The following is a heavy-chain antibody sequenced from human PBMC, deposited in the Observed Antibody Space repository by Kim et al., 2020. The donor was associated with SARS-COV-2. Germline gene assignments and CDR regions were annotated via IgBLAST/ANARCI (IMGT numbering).Heavy chain of an antibody. CDR1: GHIFSSYA. Sequence: ASVKVSCKASGHIFSSYAMNWVRQAPGQGLEWMGWINTNTGNPTYAQGFTGRFVFSFDTSDSTTYLQITSLKSVDTAVYYCASSMLYGVISAFDLWGQGTMVTVSS. CDR2: INTNTGNP. J-gene: IGHJ3*01. V-gene: IGHV7-4-1*02. CDR3: ASSMLYGVISAFDL. D-gene: IGHD3-10*01.